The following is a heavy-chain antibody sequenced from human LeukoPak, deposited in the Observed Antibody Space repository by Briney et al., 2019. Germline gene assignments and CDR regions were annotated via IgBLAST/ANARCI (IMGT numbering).Heavy chain of an antibody. J-gene: IGHJ4*02. Sequence: GAYLSLSCAASGFTLSYYVLSSVRQAPGTGLEWISTISGSGDRIYYADSVKGRFTISRDSSRNTLSLQMHRLIGEGTAVYYCAKGGGEVKDCSSSSCFFYFDWWGEGSQVSVPS. CDR2: ISGSGDRI. CDR1: GFTLSYYV. D-gene: IGHD2-2*01. V-gene: IGHV3-23*01. CDR3: AKGGGEVKDCSSSSCFFYFDW.